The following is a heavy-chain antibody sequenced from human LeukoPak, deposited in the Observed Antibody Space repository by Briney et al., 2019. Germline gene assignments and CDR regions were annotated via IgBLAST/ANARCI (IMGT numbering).Heavy chain of an antibody. CDR2: ISYDGSNK. J-gene: IGHJ3*02. Sequence: GGSLRLSRAASGFTFSSYAMHWVRQAPGKGLEWVAVISYDGSNKYYADSVKGRFTISRDNSKNTLYLQMNSLRAEDTAVYYCARDHLYYDFWSGYSRPKYDAFDIWGQGTMVTVSS. CDR1: GFTFSSYA. D-gene: IGHD3-3*01. V-gene: IGHV3-30-3*01. CDR3: ARDHLYYDFWSGYSRPKYDAFDI.